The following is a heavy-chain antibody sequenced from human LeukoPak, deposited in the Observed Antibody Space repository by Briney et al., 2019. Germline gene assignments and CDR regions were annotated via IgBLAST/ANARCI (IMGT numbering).Heavy chain of an antibody. CDR1: GYTFTGYY. Sequence: ASVKVSCKASGYTFTGYYMHWVRQAPGQGLEWMGWINPNSGGTNYAQKFQGRVTMTRDTSISTAYMELSRLRSDDTAVYYCARVEVVVAASYYGMDVWGQGTTVTVSS. V-gene: IGHV1-2*02. D-gene: IGHD2-15*01. J-gene: IGHJ6*02. CDR2: INPNSGGT. CDR3: ARVEVVVAASYYGMDV.